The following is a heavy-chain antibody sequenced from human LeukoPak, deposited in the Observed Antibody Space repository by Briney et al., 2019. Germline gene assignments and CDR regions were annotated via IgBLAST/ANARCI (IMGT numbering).Heavy chain of an antibody. CDR2: INHSGST. J-gene: IGHJ4*02. Sequence: SETLSLTCAVYGGSFSGDYGSWIRQPPGKGLEWIGEINHSGSTNYNPSLKSRVTISVDTSKNQFSLKLSSVTAADTAVYYCARAVAASEEKKIWGQGILVTVSS. D-gene: IGHD2-15*01. CDR1: GGSFSGDY. CDR3: ARAVAASEEKKI. V-gene: IGHV4-34*01.